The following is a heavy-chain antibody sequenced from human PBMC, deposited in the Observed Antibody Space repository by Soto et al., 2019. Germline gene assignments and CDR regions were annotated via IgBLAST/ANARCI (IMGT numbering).Heavy chain of an antibody. CDR1: GYTFTTYG. Sequence: QVQLVQSGAEVKKPGASVKVSCKASGYTFTTYGMSWVRQAPGQGLDWMGWISTYNGNTKYGERFQGRVTMTTDTTTSTAYMELRSLRSDDTAVYYCARGPTDYYDNSGNYFLDYWGQGTLVTVSS. D-gene: IGHD3-22*01. V-gene: IGHV1-18*01. CDR3: ARGPTDYYDNSGNYFLDY. J-gene: IGHJ4*02. CDR2: ISTYNGNT.